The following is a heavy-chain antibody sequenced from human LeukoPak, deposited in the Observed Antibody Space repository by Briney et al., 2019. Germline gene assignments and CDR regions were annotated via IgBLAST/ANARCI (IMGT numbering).Heavy chain of an antibody. V-gene: IGHV3-74*01. J-gene: IGHJ6*03. CDR3: ARDLTGYYYYYYMDV. D-gene: IGHD4/OR15-4a*01. CDR2: INSDGSST. Sequence: GGSLRLSCAASGFTFSSYGMNWVRQAPGKGLVWVSRINSDGSSTSYADSVKGRFTISRDNAKNTLYLQMNSLRAEDTAVYYCARDLTGYYYYYYMDVWGKGTTVTVSS. CDR1: GFTFSSYG.